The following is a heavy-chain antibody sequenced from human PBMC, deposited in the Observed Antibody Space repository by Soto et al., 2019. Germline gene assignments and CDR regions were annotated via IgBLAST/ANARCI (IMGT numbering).Heavy chain of an antibody. CDR2: IYYSRST. CDR1: GGSISSYY. V-gene: IGHV4-59*01. Sequence: QVQLQESGPGLVKPSETLSLTCTVSGGSISSYYWSWIRQPPGKGLEWIGYIYYSRSTNYNPSLKSRVTISVDTSKNQFSLKLSSVTAADTAVYYCARVSPYYYGSGSYAYWGQGTLVTVSS. CDR3: ARVSPYYYGSGSYAY. D-gene: IGHD3-10*01. J-gene: IGHJ4*02.